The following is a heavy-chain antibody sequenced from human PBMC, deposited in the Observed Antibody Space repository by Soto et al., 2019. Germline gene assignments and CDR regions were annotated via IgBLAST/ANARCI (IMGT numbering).Heavy chain of an antibody. J-gene: IGHJ6*02. V-gene: IGHV3-30*18. CDR1: GFTFSNYG. D-gene: IGHD2-2*01. CDR3: AKVTGYCSSSSCRRDYYYYYGMDV. CDR2: IPYDGSDK. Sequence: LRLSCAASGFTFSNYGMHWVRQAPGKGLEWVAVIPYDGSDKYYEDSVKGRFSISRDNSKNTLYLQMNSLRAEDTAVYYCAKVTGYCSSSSCRRDYYYYYGMDVWGQGTTVTVSS.